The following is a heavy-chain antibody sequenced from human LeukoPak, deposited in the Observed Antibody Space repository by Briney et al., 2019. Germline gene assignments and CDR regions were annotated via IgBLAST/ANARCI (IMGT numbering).Heavy chain of an antibody. J-gene: IGHJ4*02. CDR2: VYYDGST. Sequence: SETLSLTCSVSGDSISSTSYYWGWIRQPPGKGLEWIGSVYYDGSTHYSPSLKSRVTISVDTSKNQFSLKLSSVTAADTAVYYCARLGARSDYWGQGTLVTVSS. CDR1: GDSISSTSYY. CDR3: ARLGARSDY. V-gene: IGHV4-39*07. D-gene: IGHD3-3*01.